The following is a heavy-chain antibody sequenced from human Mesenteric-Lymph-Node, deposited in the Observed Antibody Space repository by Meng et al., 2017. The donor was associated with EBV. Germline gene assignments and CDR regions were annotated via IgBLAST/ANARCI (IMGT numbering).Heavy chain of an antibody. CDR1: GGSVTSGSYY. Sequence: VPLQDPGPGLVKPSATLSLTCTVSGGSVTSGSYYWNWIRQPPGKRLEWIGYIHYSGSTNYNPSLKSQITISVDTSKNQLSLRVSHVTAADTAVYYCARGRRGVQYFDFWGQGTLVTVSS. J-gene: IGHJ4*02. CDR2: IHYSGST. V-gene: IGHV4-61*01. D-gene: IGHD1-1*01. CDR3: ARGRRGVQYFDF.